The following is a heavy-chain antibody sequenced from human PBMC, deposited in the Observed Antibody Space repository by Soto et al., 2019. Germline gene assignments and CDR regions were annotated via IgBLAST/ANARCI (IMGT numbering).Heavy chain of an antibody. Sequence: SETLSLTCTLSGGSVRAPDWWNWVRQSPDKGLEWIAEVHISGHSNYNPSLRSRVSVSIDSSKNQFYLNLNSVTAADTAVYFCARYCSSITCHINLGNWFDPWGQGTLVTVSS. D-gene: IGHD2-2*01. J-gene: IGHJ5*02. CDR2: VHISGHS. CDR1: GGSVRAPDW. V-gene: IGHV4-4*02. CDR3: ARYCSSITCHINLGNWFDP.